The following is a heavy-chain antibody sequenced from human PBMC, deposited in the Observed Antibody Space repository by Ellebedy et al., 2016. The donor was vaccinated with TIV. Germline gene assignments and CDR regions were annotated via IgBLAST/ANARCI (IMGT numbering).Heavy chain of an antibody. V-gene: IGHV3-21*01. D-gene: IGHD5-12*01. CDR3: VRTPTGYDPRHFDY. CDR1: GFTFSSYT. CDR2: ISSSNSDI. Sequence: GESLKISXAASGFTFSSYTMKWVRQAPGKGLECVSSISSSNSDIYYADSVRGRFTVSRDNAKNSLSLQMNGLRVEDTAMYYCVRTPTGYDPRHFDYWGQGTLVTVSS. J-gene: IGHJ4*02.